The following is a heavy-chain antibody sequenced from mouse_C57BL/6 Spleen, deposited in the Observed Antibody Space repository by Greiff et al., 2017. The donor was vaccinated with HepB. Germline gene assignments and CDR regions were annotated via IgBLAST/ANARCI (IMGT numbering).Heavy chain of an antibody. Sequence: VQLQQSGAELVRPGASVTLSCKASGYTFTDYEMHWVKQTPVHGLEWIGAIDPETGGTAYNQKFKGKAILTADKSSSTAYMELRSLTSEDSAVYYCTRSPHYYGSSYDWYFDVWGTGTTVTVSS. V-gene: IGHV1-15*01. D-gene: IGHD1-1*01. J-gene: IGHJ1*03. CDR3: TRSPHYYGSSYDWYFDV. CDR2: IDPETGGT. CDR1: GYTFTDYE.